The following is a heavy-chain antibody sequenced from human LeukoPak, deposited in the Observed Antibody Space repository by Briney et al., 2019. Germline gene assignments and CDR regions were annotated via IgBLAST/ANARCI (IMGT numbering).Heavy chain of an antibody. V-gene: IGHV3-21*01. CDR1: GFTFSSYS. Sequence: GGSLRLSCAASGFTFSSYSMNWVHQAPGKGLEWVSSISSSSYIYYADSVKGRFTISRDNAKNSLYLQMNSLRAEDTAVYYCARDLGSLRSSYWYFDLWGRGTLVTVSS. J-gene: IGHJ2*01. CDR2: ISSSSYI. D-gene: IGHD5-12*01. CDR3: ARDLGSLRSSYWYFDL.